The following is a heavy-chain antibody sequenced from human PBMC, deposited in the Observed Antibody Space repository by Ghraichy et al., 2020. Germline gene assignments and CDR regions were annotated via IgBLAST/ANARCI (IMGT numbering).Heavy chain of an antibody. CDR2: ISASGANT. J-gene: IGHJ5*02. Sequence: GSLRLSCAPSGFTFSSHAMIWVRQAPGKGLEWVSAISASGANTYYADSVKGRFTISRDNSKNTLYLQMNSLRADDTALYYCARLGPDSSTSTWGQGTLVTVSS. CDR3: ARLGPDSSTST. CDR1: GFTFSSHA. V-gene: IGHV3-23*01. D-gene: IGHD3-9*01.